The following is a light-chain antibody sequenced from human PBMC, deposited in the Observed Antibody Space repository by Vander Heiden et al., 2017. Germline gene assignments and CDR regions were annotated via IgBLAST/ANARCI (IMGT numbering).Light chain of an antibody. Sequence: QPVLTHAPTVNGDHGQRGTIVCPGSGPNIGTGYDVHWYQQLPGTAPKLLIYGDSNRPSGVPDRFSGSKSGTSASLAITVLQAEDEADYYCQSCDSSLSGSRLFGGGTKLTVL. V-gene: IGLV1-40*01. CDR2: GDS. CDR3: QSCDSSLSGSRL. J-gene: IGLJ3*02. CDR1: GPNIGTGYD.